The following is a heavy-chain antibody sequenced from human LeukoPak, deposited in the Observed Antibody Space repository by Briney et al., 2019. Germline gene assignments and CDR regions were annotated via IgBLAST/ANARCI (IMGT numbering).Heavy chain of an antibody. J-gene: IGHJ4*02. D-gene: IGHD7-27*01. V-gene: IGHV4-34*01. CDR3: ARVVKTGVLYYFDY. Sequence: SETLSLTCAVYGGSFSGYYWSWIRQPPGKGLEWIGEINHSGSTNYNPSLKSRVTISVDTSKNQFSLKLSSVTAADTAVYYCARVVKTGVLYYFDYWGQGTLVTVSS. CDR1: GGSFSGYY. CDR2: INHSGST.